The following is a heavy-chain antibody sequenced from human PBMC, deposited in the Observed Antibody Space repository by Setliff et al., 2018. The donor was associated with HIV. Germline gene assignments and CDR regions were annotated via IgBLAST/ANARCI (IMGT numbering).Heavy chain of an antibody. CDR2: ISRSSNTV. CDR3: ARASYSSGWYAVMDV. CDR1: GFTFSTYS. V-gene: IGHV3-48*01. D-gene: IGHD6-19*01. J-gene: IGHJ6*03. Sequence: GESLRLSCAASGFTFSTYSMNWVRQAPGKGLEWVSYISRSSNTVYYADSLKGRFTISRDNAKNSLYLQMNSLRVEDTAVYYCARASYSSGWYAVMDVWGKGTTVTVSS.